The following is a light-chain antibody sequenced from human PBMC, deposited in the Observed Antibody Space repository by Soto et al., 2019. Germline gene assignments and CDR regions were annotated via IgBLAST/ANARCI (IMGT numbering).Light chain of an antibody. CDR3: QQYNDWPLWT. V-gene: IGKV3-15*01. CDR1: QSVSSN. CDR2: GAS. J-gene: IGKJ1*01. Sequence: EIVMTQSPATLSVSPGERATLSCRASQSVSSNLAWYQHKPGQAPRLLIYGASTRATGIPARFSGSGSGTEFTLTISSLQSEDFAVYYCQQYNDWPLWTFGQGTKVDI.